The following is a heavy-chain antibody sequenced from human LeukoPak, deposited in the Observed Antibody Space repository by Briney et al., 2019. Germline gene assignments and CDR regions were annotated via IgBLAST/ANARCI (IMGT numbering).Heavy chain of an antibody. V-gene: IGHV4-59*08. J-gene: IGHJ4*02. CDR1: NGSINNHY. CDR2: IYYTGNT. D-gene: IGHD7-27*01. CDR3: ARHPGASFDS. Sequence: SETLSLTCSVSNGSINNHYWSWIRQPPGRKLEWIGYIYYTGNTTYNPSLKGRVTMSVHTSKNLFSLKLTSVTAADTAVYYCARHPGASFDSWGQGNLVNVSS.